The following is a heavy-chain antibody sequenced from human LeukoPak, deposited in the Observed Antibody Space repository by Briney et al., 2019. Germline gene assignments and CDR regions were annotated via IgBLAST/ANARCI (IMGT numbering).Heavy chain of an antibody. Sequence: SETLSLTCTVSGGSISSDTYYWGWIRQPPGKGLEWIGSIYYSGSTYYNPSLKSRVTISVDTSKNQFSLKLSSVTAADTAVYYCARLQVVTAEFDYWGQGTLVTVSS. V-gene: IGHV4-39*01. CDR3: ARLQVVTAEFDY. J-gene: IGHJ4*02. CDR1: GGSISSDTYY. D-gene: IGHD2-21*02. CDR2: IYYSGST.